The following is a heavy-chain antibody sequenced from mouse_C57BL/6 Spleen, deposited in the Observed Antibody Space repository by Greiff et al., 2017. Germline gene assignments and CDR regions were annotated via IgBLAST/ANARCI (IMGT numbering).Heavy chain of an antibody. Sequence: LQQSGAELVRPGASVKMSCKASGYTFTSYNMHWVQQTPRQGLEWIGAIYPGNGDTSYNQKFKGKATLTVDKSSSTAYMQLSSLTSEDSAVYFCESSNSFAYWGQGTLVTVSA. CDR2: IYPGNGDT. D-gene: IGHD2-5*01. V-gene: IGHV1-12*01. CDR3: ESSNSFAY. CDR1: GYTFTSYN. J-gene: IGHJ3*01.